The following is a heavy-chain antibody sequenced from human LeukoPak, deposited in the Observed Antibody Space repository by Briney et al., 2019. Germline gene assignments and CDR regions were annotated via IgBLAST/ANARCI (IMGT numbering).Heavy chain of an antibody. CDR3: ARELVTVTKGFDI. Sequence: PSETLSLTCAVPADSFSSHYLTWIRQPPGKGLEWIGYISYIGSTNYNPSLKSRVTISIDTSKNQFSLMLSSVTAADTAVHYCARELVTVTKGFDIWGEGKMLSASS. CDR2: ISYIGST. D-gene: IGHD4-17*01. V-gene: IGHV4-59*11. CDR1: ADSFSSHY. J-gene: IGHJ3*02.